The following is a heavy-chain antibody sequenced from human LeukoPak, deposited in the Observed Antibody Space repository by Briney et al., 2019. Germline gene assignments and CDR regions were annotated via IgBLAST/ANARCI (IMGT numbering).Heavy chain of an antibody. Sequence: PGASVKVSCKASGYAFTGYYMHWVRQAPGQGLEWMGWINPTSGGTNYAQKFQGRVTMTRDTSISTAYMELSRLTSDDTAVYYCARVSGWYPFDYWGQGTLVTVSS. CDR1: GYAFTGYY. D-gene: IGHD6-19*01. J-gene: IGHJ4*02. CDR2: INPTSGGT. V-gene: IGHV1-2*02. CDR3: ARVSGWYPFDY.